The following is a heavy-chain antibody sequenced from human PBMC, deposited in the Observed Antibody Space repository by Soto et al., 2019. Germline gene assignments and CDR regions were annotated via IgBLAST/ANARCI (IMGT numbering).Heavy chain of an antibody. CDR1: GGAVSSGNYF. J-gene: IGHJ3*01. CDR3: ARRRIDNWHQGHEFDF. D-gene: IGHD1-20*01. V-gene: IGHV4-39*01. Sequence: QLQLQESGPGLVKPAETLSLKCAGSGGAVSSGNYFWGWIRQPPGKGLEWIGNIYYNGDTYYSPFLQRRVTMAVVTSQNQFSLRLTSVTAAYTAVYYCARRRIDNWHQGHEFDFWGQGKLVTVSS. CDR2: IYYNGDT.